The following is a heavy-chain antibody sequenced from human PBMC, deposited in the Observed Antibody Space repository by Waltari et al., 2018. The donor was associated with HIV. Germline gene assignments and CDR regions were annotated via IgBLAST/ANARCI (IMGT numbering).Heavy chain of an antibody. J-gene: IGHJ2*01. CDR3: ARGPLMVRGVIPYWYFDL. CDR2: IIPIFGTA. D-gene: IGHD3-10*01. Sequence: QVQLVQSGAEVKKPGSSVKVSCKASGGTFSSYAIRWVRQAPGSGLEWMGGIIPIFGTANYAQKFQGRVTITADESTSTAYMELSSLRSEDTAVYYCARGPLMVRGVIPYWYFDLWGRGTLVTVSS. CDR1: GGTFSSYA. V-gene: IGHV1-69*12.